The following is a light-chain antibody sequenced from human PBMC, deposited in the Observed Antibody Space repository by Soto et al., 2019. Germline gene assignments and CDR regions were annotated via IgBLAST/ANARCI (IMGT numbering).Light chain of an antibody. CDR2: DVS. Sequence: QSALTQPASVSGSPGASITISCTGTSSDVGAYNYVSWYQQHPGKAPKLMIYDVSNRPSGVSNRFSGSKSGNTASLTISGRQAEDEADYYCSSDTSTNSLFGGGTQLTVL. CDR1: SSDVGAYNY. V-gene: IGLV2-14*03. J-gene: IGLJ2*01. CDR3: SSDTSTNSL.